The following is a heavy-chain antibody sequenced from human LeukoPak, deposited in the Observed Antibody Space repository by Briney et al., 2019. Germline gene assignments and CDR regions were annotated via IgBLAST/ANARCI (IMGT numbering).Heavy chain of an antibody. J-gene: IGHJ4*02. Sequence: GGSLRLSCAASGFIVSSNYMSWVRQAPGKGLEWVSVIYSDGSTYYTDSVKGRFTISRDNSMNTLYLEMNSLRAEDTAVYYCARDQNYPYYFNYWGQGTLVTVSS. CDR3: ARDQNYPYYFNY. D-gene: IGHD1-7*01. CDR1: GFIVSSNY. CDR2: IYSDGST. V-gene: IGHV3-53*01.